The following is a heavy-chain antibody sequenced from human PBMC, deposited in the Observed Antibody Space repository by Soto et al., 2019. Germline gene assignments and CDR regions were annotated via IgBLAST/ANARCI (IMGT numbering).Heavy chain of an antibody. CDR1: GGSFSGYY. CDR2: INHSGST. D-gene: IGHD3-10*01. CDR3: ARSRYYGSGSYRYYYYYYGMDV. J-gene: IGHJ6*02. V-gene: IGHV4-34*01. Sequence: PSETLSLTCAVYGGSFSGYYWSWIRQPPGKGLEWIGEINHSGSTNYNPSLKSRVTISVDTSKNQFSLKLSSVTAADTAVYYCARSRYYGSGSYRYYYYYYGMDVWGQGTKVTVSS.